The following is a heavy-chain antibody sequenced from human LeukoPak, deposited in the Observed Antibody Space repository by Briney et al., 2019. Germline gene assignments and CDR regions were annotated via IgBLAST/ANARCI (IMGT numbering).Heavy chain of an antibody. CDR2: IDPSDSYT. D-gene: IGHD2-2*01. CDR3: ARQYCSSTTCYLLFDY. J-gene: IGHJ4*02. Sequence: GASLQISCKGSGYSFTSYWISWGRPLPGKGLEWMGRIDPSDSYTNYSPSSQGHVTISADKSISTAYLQWSSLKASDTAMYYCARQYCSSTTCYLLFDYWGQGTLVTVSS. CDR1: GYSFTSYW. V-gene: IGHV5-10-1*01.